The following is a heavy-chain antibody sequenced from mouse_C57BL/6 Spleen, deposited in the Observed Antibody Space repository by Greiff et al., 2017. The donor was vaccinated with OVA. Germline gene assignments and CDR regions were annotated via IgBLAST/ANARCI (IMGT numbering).Heavy chain of an antibody. CDR2: IDPETGGT. CDR3: TRRDYPAWFAY. J-gene: IGHJ3*01. CDR1: GYTFTDYE. Sequence: VQLQQSGAELVRPGASVTLSCKASGYTFTDYEMHWVKQTPVHGLEWIGAIDPETGGTAYNQKFKGKAILTADKSSSTAYMELRSLTSEDSAVYYCTRRDYPAWFAYWGQGTLVTVSA. D-gene: IGHD2-13*01. V-gene: IGHV1-15*01.